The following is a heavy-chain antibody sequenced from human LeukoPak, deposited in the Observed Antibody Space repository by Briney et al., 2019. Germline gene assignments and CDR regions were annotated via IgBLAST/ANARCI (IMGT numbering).Heavy chain of an antibody. CDR3: ARDSPPQYYFDY. CDR1: GGSISGYY. J-gene: IGHJ4*02. CDR2: IYSSGST. V-gene: IGHV4-4*07. Sequence: SETLSLTCTVSGGSISGYYWSLIRQPAGKGLEWIGRIYSSGSTNYNPSLKSRVTISVDTSKNQFSLKLSSVTAADTAVYYCARDSPPQYYFDYWGQGTLVTVSS.